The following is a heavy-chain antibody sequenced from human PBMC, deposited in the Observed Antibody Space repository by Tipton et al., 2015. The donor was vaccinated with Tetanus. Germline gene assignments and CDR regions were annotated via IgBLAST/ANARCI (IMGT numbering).Heavy chain of an antibody. J-gene: IGHJ3*01. Sequence: TLSLTCSVSGGSLSTYFWTWIRQPPGKGLEWVGYISYTGSTNYNPSLKSRLSISLNTSHNQTSLKLTSPAATDTAVYYCARLTTPFNTFDLWGQGRLVTVSS. D-gene: IGHD1-1*01. CDR2: ISYTGST. CDR1: GGSLSTYF. CDR3: ARLTTPFNTFDL. V-gene: IGHV4-59*01.